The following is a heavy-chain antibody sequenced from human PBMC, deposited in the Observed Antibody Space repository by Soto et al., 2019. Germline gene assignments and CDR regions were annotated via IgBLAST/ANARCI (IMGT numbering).Heavy chain of an antibody. CDR2: IIPIFGTT. CDR3: AREGAGMAATCDP. D-gene: IGHD1-1*01. V-gene: IGHV1-69*01. CDR1: GGTFSSYT. Sequence: QVQLVQSGAEVKKPGSSVKVSCKASGGTFSSYTMTWVRQAPGQGPEWMGGIIPIFGTTNYAQRFQGRITITADVSTSTAYMELISLTSEDTAVYYCAREGAGMAATCDPWGQGTLVTVSS. J-gene: IGHJ5*02.